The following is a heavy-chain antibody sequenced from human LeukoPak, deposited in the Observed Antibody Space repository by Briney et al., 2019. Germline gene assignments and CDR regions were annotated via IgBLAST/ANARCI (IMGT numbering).Heavy chain of an antibody. CDR1: GFTFSSYW. CDR2: INSDGSRT. D-gene: IGHD2-21*01. V-gene: IGHV3-74*01. Sequence: PGGSLRLSCAASGFTFSSYWMHWVRQAPGKGLVWVSRINSDGSRTTYADSVKGRFTISRDNAKNTLYLQMNSLRAEDTAVYYCAKDGQYSTPLYWGQGTLVTVSS. J-gene: IGHJ4*02. CDR3: AKDGQYSTPLY.